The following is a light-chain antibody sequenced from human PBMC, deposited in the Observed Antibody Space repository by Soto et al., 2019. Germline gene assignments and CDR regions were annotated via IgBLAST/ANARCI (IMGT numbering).Light chain of an antibody. Sequence: EIVLTQSPATLSLSPGERATLSCRASQSVCSSLAWYQQKPGQAPRLLMFDAFNRATGIPARFSGSGSGTDFTLTISSLEPEDFAVYYCQQRASWPRTFGQGTRLEIK. CDR2: DAF. V-gene: IGKV3-11*01. CDR3: QQRASWPRT. CDR1: QSVCSS. J-gene: IGKJ2*01.